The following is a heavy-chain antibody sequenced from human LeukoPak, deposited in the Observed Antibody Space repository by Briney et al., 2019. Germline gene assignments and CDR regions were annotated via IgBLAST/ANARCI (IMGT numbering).Heavy chain of an antibody. D-gene: IGHD2-2*01. V-gene: IGHV4-34*01. CDR2: INHSGST. Sequence: SETLSLTCAVSGGSFSGYSWTWIPQPPREGLEWIGDINHSGSTNYNPSLKSRVTISVDTSKNQFSLKLSSVTAADTAVYYCARGPRRGYCSSTSCPNWFDPWGQGTLVTVSS. CDR1: GGSFSGYS. J-gene: IGHJ5*02. CDR3: ARGPRRGYCSSTSCPNWFDP.